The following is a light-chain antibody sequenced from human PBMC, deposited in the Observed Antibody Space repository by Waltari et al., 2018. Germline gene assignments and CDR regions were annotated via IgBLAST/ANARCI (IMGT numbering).Light chain of an antibody. CDR3: QQYYRTPPMHT. V-gene: IGKV4-1*01. CDR1: QSVLYSSNNKNY. J-gene: IGKJ2*01. Sequence: DIVMTQSPESLAVSLGERATINCKSSQSVLYSSNNKNYLAWYQQKPGQPPKLLLYWACTRESGVPDRFSGGGSGTDFTLTISSLQAEDVAVYYCQQYYRTPPMHTFGQGTKLEIK. CDR2: WAC.